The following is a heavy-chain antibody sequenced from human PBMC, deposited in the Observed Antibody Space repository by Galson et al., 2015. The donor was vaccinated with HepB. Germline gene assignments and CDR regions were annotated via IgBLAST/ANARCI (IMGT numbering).Heavy chain of an antibody. CDR2: ISSSSSTI. J-gene: IGHJ4*02. D-gene: IGHD3-16*02. CDR1: GFTFSSYS. V-gene: IGHV3-48*02. CDR3: ARDAPRHGRLGELSSLYFDY. Sequence: SLRLSCAASGFTFSSYSMNWVRQAPGKGLEWVSYISSSSSTIYYADSVKGRFTISRDNAKNSLYLQMNSLRDEDTAVYYCARDAPRHGRLGELSSLYFDYWGQGTLVTVSS.